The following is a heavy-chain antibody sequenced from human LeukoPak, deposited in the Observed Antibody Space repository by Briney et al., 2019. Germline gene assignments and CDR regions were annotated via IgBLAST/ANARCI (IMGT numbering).Heavy chain of an antibody. CDR2: IDWDDDK. Sequence: SGPALVKPTQTLTLTCTFSGFSLSTSGMCLSWIRQPPGKALEWLARIDWDDDKYYSTSLKTRLTISKDTSKNQVVLTMTNMDSLDTDTYYCARHDYYDSSGYSWGQGTLVTVSS. CDR3: ARHDYYDSSGYS. V-gene: IGHV2-70*11. J-gene: IGHJ5*02. CDR1: GFSLSTSGMC. D-gene: IGHD3-22*01.